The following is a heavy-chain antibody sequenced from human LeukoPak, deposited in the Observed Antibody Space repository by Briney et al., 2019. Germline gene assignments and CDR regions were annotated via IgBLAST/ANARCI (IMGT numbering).Heavy chain of an antibody. CDR3: ARDRLLFRDYYGMDV. V-gene: IGHV3-30-3*01. Sequence: GRSLRLSCAASGFTFSYYAMHWVRQAPGKGLEWVALISYDGTNKYYADSVKGRFTISRDNAKSSLYLQMNSLRAEDTAVYYCARDRLLFRDYYGMDVWGQGTTVTVSS. D-gene: IGHD2-21*01. J-gene: IGHJ6*02. CDR1: GFTFSYYA. CDR2: ISYDGTNK.